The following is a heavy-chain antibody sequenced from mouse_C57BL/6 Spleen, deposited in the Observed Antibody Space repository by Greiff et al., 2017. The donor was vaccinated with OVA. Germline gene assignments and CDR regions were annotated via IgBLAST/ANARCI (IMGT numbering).Heavy chain of an antibody. CDR2: IDPENGDT. V-gene: IGHV14-4*01. J-gene: IGHJ2*01. D-gene: IGHD2-4*01. CDR1: GFNIKDDY. CDR3: TIYYDYDGYYFDY. Sequence: EVQLQQSGAELVRPGASVKLSCTASGFNIKDDYMHWVKQRPEQGLEWIGWIDPENGDTEYASKFQGKATITADTSSNTAYLQLSSLTSEDTAVYYCTIYYDYDGYYFDYWGQGTTLTVSS.